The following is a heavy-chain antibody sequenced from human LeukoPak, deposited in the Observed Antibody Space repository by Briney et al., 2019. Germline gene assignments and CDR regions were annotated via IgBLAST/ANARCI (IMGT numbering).Heavy chain of an antibody. CDR2: TRNEANIYTT. V-gene: IGHV3-72*01. D-gene: IGHD1-26*01. Sequence: GGSLRLSCAASGFTLSSYSMNWVRQAPGKGLEWVGRTRNEANIYTTKYAASVKGRFTISRDDSKNSLYLQMNSLKTEDTAVYYCASPVGATTVRAFDIWGQGTMVTVSS. J-gene: IGHJ3*02. CDR1: GFTLSSYS. CDR3: ASPVGATTVRAFDI.